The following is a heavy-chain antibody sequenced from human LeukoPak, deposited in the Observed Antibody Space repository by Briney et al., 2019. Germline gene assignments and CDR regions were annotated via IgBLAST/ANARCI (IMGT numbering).Heavy chain of an antibody. CDR3: ARSLGDAFDI. CDR1: GGTFSSYA. V-gene: IGHV1-69*05. D-gene: IGHD3-3*02. J-gene: IGHJ3*02. Sequence: ASVMVSCKASGGTFSSYAISWVRQAPGQGLEWMGGIIPIFGTANYAQKFQGRVTITTDESTSTAYMELSSLRSEDTAVYYCARSLGDAFDIWGQGTLVTVSS. CDR2: IIPIFGTA.